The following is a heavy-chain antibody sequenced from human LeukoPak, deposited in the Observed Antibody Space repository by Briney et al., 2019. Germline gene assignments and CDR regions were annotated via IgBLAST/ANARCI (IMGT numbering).Heavy chain of an antibody. CDR2: INHSGST. CDR1: GGSFSGYY. D-gene: IGHD6-13*01. Sequence: SETLSLTCAVYGGSFSGYYWSWIRQPPGKGLEWIGEINHSGSTNYNPSLKSRVTISVDTSKIQFSLKLNSVTAADTAVYYCARGTLFTIAAAGTRFDPWGQGTLVTVSS. J-gene: IGHJ5*02. CDR3: ARGTLFTIAAAGTRFDP. V-gene: IGHV4-34*01.